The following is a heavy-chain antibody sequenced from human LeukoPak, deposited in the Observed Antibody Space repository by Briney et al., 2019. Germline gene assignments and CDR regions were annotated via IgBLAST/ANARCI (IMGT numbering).Heavy chain of an antibody. CDR1: GYSISSGYY. CDR3: ARGGRITMVRGVIRGPGTLMN. CDR2: IYHSGST. J-gene: IGHJ4*02. D-gene: IGHD3-10*01. Sequence: SETLSLTCTVSGYSISSGYYWGWIRQPPGKGLEWIGSIYHSGSTYYNPSLKSRVTISVDTSKNQFSLKLSSVTAADTAVYYCARGGRITMVRGVIRGPGTLMNWGQGTLATVSS. V-gene: IGHV4-38-2*02.